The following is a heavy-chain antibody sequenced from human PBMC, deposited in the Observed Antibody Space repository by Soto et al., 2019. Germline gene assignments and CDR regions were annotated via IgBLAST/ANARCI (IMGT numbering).Heavy chain of an antibody. CDR3: ARIRGYYYGMDV. CDR1: GFSLSNARMG. J-gene: IGHJ6*02. V-gene: IGHV2-26*01. CDR2: IFSNDEK. Sequence: ESGPVLVKPTETLTLTCTVSGFSLSNARMGVSWIRQPPGKALEWLAHIFSNDEKSYRTSLKSRLTISKDTSKSQVVLTMTNMDPVDTATYYCARIRGYYYGMDVWGQGTTVTVSS.